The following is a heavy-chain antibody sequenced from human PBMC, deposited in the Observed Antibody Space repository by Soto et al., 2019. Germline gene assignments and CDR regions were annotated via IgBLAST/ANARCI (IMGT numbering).Heavy chain of an antibody. J-gene: IGHJ5*02. CDR1: GGSISSHSDH. CDR2: FYSGGRT. Sequence: SETLSLPCTVSGGSISSHSDHRICIRQPPGTGLESIGNFYSGGRTYYNPSLTSRVTISVDTSKNQFSLKLSSVTAADTAVYYCARRVVRGVPYNWFDPWGQGTLVTVSS. D-gene: IGHD3-10*01. V-gene: IGHV4-39*01. CDR3: ARRVVRGVPYNWFDP.